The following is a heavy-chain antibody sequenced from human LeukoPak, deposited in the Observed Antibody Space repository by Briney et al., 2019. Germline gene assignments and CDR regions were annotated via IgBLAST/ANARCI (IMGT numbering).Heavy chain of an antibody. CDR1: GYTLTELS. J-gene: IGHJ5*02. V-gene: IGHV1-24*01. Sequence: ASVNVSCKVSGYTLTELSMHWVRQAPGKGLEWMGGFDPEDGETIYAQKFQGRVTMTEDTSTDTAYMELSSLRSEDTAVYYCATAYPTGASSSWYERGWFDPWGQGTLVTVSS. D-gene: IGHD6-13*01. CDR2: FDPEDGET. CDR3: ATAYPTGASSSWYERGWFDP.